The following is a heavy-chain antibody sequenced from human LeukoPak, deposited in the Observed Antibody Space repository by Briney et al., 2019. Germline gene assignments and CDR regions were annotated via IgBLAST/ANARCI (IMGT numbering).Heavy chain of an antibody. CDR3: ARDPYDILTGYLNGMDV. CDR2: IYYSGST. J-gene: IGHJ6*02. D-gene: IGHD3-9*01. CDR1: GGSISSYY. V-gene: IGHV4-59*01. Sequence: SETLSLTCTVSGGSISSYYWSWIRQPPGRGLAWIGYIYYSGSTNYNPSLKSRVTISVDTSKSQFSLKLSSVTAADTAVYYCARDPYDILTGYLNGMDVWGQGTTVTVSS.